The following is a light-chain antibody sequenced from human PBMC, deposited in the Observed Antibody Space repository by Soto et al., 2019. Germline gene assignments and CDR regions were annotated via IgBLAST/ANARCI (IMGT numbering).Light chain of an antibody. Sequence: EILMTQSPATLSVSPGEKATLSCRASQSIGSNLAWYQQKPGQVPRLLIYDASVRALATPARFDGSESGTEFTLTISSLQSDDFAVAFCQQYNNWPITFGQGTRLLIE. V-gene: IGKV3-15*01. CDR2: DAS. J-gene: IGKJ5*01. CDR1: QSIGSN. CDR3: QQYNNWPIT.